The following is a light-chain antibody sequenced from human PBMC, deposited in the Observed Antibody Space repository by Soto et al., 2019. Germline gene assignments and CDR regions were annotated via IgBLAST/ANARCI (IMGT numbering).Light chain of an antibody. CDR2: GAS. CDR1: HSVSSSY. CDR3: QHYGSSPPIT. V-gene: IGKV3-20*01. Sequence: ELGLTQSQGTLSLSPGERATLSCRASHSVSSSYLAWYQQKPGQAPRRLIYGASSSATGIPDRFSGRGSGTDFNLTISRLEPEDFAVDYCQHYGSSPPITCGHGTRLEI. J-gene: IGKJ5*01.